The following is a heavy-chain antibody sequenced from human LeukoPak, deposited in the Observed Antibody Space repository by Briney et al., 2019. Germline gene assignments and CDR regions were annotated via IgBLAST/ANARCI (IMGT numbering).Heavy chain of an antibody. Sequence: SSETLSLTCTVSGGSISSYYWSWIRQPAGKGLEWIGRIYTSGSTNYNPSLKSRVTMSVDTSKNQFSLKLSSVTAADTAVFYCAREAVAGFPIDYWGQGTLVTVSS. CDR2: IYTSGST. D-gene: IGHD6-19*01. V-gene: IGHV4-4*07. CDR1: GGSISSYY. J-gene: IGHJ4*02. CDR3: AREAVAGFPIDY.